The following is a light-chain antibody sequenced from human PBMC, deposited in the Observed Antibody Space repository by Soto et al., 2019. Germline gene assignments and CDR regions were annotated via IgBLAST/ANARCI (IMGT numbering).Light chain of an antibody. V-gene: IGKV1-6*02. Sequence: AIQMAQSPSSLSASVGDRVTITCRASQGIGNDVGWYQQKSGKAPKLLLYAATTLQSGVPSRFSGTRSGTDFTLTISSLQPEDFATYYCLQDHNYPLPFGGGTKVEIK. CDR1: QGIGND. CDR2: AAT. J-gene: IGKJ4*01. CDR3: LQDHNYPLP.